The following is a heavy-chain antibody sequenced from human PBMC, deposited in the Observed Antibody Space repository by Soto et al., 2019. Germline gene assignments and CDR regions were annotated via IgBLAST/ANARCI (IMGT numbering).Heavy chain of an antibody. CDR2: FDPEDGET. CDR1: GYTLTELS. J-gene: IGHJ6*03. V-gene: IGHV1-24*01. Sequence: VKVSCKVSGYTLTELSMHWVRQAPGKGLEWMGGFDPEDGETIYAQKFQGRVTMAEDTSTDTAYMELSSLRSEDTAVYYCATSMVAYYYYYYMDAWGKGTTVTVSS. D-gene: IGHD3-10*01. CDR3: ATSMVAYYYYYYMDA.